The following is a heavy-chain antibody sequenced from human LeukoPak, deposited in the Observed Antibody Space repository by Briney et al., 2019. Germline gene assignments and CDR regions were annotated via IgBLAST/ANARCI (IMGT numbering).Heavy chain of an antibody. CDR3: AKASYGSGSYYTSLAD. J-gene: IGHJ4*02. CDR2: ISGSGEST. CDR1: GFTFSNYA. V-gene: IGHV3-23*01. Sequence: GGSLRLSCVASGFTFSNYAMSWVRQAPGKGLEWVSAISGSGESTYYADSVKGRFTISRDNSKNTLYLQMNTVRADDTAVYYRAKASYGSGSYYTSLADWGQGTLVTVSS. D-gene: IGHD3-10*01.